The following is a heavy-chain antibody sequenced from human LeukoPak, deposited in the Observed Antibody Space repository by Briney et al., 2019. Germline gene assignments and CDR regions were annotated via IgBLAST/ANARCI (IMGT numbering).Heavy chain of an antibody. Sequence: GGSLRLSCVASGFTFGKYWMSWVRQAPGKGLEWVANIKLDGSEKNYVDSVKGRFTISRDTSKNTLSLQMNSLRAEDTAVYYCASLSLGHYWGQGTLVTVSS. D-gene: IGHD6-6*01. J-gene: IGHJ4*02. CDR2: IKLDGSEK. CDR1: GFTFGKYW. V-gene: IGHV3-7*03. CDR3: ASLSLGHY.